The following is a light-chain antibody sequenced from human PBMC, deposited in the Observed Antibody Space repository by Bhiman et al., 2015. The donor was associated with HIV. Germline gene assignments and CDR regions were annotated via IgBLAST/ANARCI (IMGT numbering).Light chain of an antibody. V-gene: IGLV1-44*01. Sequence: QSVLTQPPSASGTPGQRVTISCSGSTSSIGSNPVNWYQQLPGTAPKLLIYTNNQRPSGVPDRFSGSRSGTSASLAISGLQSEDEADYYCQSYDNSLHGAVFGGGTRLTVL. J-gene: IGLJ2*01. CDR1: TSSIGSNP. CDR2: TNN. CDR3: QSYDNSLHGAV.